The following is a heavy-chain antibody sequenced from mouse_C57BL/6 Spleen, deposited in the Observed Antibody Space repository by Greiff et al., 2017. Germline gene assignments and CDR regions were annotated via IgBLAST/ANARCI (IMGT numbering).Heavy chain of an antibody. V-gene: IGHV1-82*01. CDR3: AREGDGYPFDY. CDR2: IYPGDGDT. D-gene: IGHD2-3*01. CDR1: GYAFSSSW. Sequence: QVQLQQSGPELVKPGASVKISCKASGYAFSSSWMNWVKQRPGKGLEWIGRIYPGDGDTNYNGKFKGKATLTADKSSSTAYMQLSSLTSEDSAVYFCAREGDGYPFDYWGQGTTLTVSS. J-gene: IGHJ2*01.